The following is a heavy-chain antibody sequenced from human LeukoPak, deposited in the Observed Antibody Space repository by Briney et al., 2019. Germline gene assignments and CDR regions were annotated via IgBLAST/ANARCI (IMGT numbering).Heavy chain of an antibody. Sequence: ESLKISCKGSGYSFITYWIAWVRQMPGKGLEWMGIIYPGDSDTRYSPSFQGQVTISADKSTSTAYLQWSSLKASDTAMYFCARGLVGYSYGYGYYDYWGQGTLVTVS. CDR2: IYPGDSDT. CDR3: ARGLVGYSYGYGYYDY. V-gene: IGHV5-51*01. CDR1: GYSFITYW. J-gene: IGHJ4*02. D-gene: IGHD5-18*01.